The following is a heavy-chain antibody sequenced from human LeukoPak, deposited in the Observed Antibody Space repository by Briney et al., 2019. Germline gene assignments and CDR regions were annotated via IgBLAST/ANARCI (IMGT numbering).Heavy chain of an antibody. Sequence: SETLSLTCAVYGGSFSGYYWSWIRQPPGKGLEWIGEINHSGSTNYNPSLESRVTISVDTSKNQFSLKLSSVTAADTAVYYCARGGVAARRDFDYWGQGTLVTVSS. CDR2: INHSGST. D-gene: IGHD6-6*01. J-gene: IGHJ4*02. V-gene: IGHV4-34*01. CDR1: GGSFSGYY. CDR3: ARGGVAARRDFDY.